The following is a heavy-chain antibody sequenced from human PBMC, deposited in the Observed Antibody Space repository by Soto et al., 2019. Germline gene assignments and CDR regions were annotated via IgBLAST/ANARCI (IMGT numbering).Heavy chain of an antibody. Sequence: PGGSRRFPCAASGSTFSSYSMNWVRQAPGKGLEWASSISSSSSYIYYAESVKGRFTISRDNAKNSLYLQMNSLRAEDTAVYYCARAGGYDVGLVWFDPWGQGTLVTVSS. CDR1: GSTFSSYS. CDR2: ISSSSSYI. V-gene: IGHV3-21*01. CDR3: ARAGGYDVGLVWFDP. D-gene: IGHD3-3*01. J-gene: IGHJ5*02.